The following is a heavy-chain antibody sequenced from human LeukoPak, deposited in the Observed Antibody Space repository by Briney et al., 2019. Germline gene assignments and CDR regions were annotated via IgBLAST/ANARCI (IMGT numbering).Heavy chain of an antibody. D-gene: IGHD2-15*01. CDR1: GGTFSSYT. Sequence: VASAKVSCKASGGTFSSYTISWVRQAPGQGLEWMGRIIPILGIANYAQKFQGRVTITADKSTGTAYMELSSLRSEDTAVYYCARDSYCSGGSCYPRGYYYYYMDVWGKGTTVTVSS. CDR3: ARDSYCSGGSCYPRGYYYYYMDV. V-gene: IGHV1-69*04. CDR2: IIPILGIA. J-gene: IGHJ6*03.